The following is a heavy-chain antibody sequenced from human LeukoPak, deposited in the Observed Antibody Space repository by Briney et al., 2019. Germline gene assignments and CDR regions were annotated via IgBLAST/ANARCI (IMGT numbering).Heavy chain of an antibody. J-gene: IGHJ3*02. V-gene: IGHV3-21*01. CDR3: AVAYYYGSGDAFDI. CDR1: GFTFGDFA. D-gene: IGHD3-10*01. Sequence: GGSLRLSCTASGFTFGDFAMNWVRQAPGKGLEWVSSINSDSNYIYYADSVQGRFTISRDNAKNSLYLQMNSLRAEDTAVYYCAVAYYYGSGDAFDIWGQGTKVTVPS. CDR2: INSDSNYI.